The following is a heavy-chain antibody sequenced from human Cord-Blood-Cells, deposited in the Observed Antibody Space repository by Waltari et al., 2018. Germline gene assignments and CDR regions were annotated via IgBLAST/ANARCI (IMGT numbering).Heavy chain of an antibody. Sequence: QVQLQESGPGLVKPSETLSLTCTVSGGSISSYYWSWIRQPPGKGLEWIGYIYYSGSTNYHPSLKSRVTISVDTSKNQFSLKLSSVTAADTAVYYCARWGAAADYWGQGTLVTVSS. CDR1: GGSISSYY. V-gene: IGHV4-59*01. J-gene: IGHJ4*02. CDR2: IYYSGST. CDR3: ARWGAAADY. D-gene: IGHD6-13*01.